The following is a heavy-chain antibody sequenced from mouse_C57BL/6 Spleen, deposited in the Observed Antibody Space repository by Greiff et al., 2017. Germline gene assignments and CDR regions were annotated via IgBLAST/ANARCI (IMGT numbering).Heavy chain of an antibody. CDR1: GYTFTDYN. J-gene: IGHJ1*03. Sequence: VQLQQSGPELVKPGASVKIPCKASGYTFTDYNMDWVKQSHGKSLEWIGDINPNNGGTIYNQKFKGKATLTVDKSSSTAYMELRSLTSEDTAVYYCERRIYYDYDWYFDVWGTGTTVTVSS. CDR3: ERRIYYDYDWYFDV. D-gene: IGHD2-4*01. CDR2: INPNNGGT. V-gene: IGHV1-18*01.